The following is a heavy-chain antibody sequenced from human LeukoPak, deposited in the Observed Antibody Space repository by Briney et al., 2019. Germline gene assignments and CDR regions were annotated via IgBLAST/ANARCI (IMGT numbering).Heavy chain of an antibody. CDR2: INTNTGNP. V-gene: IGHV7-4-1*02. CDR3: AREDSSGWYGGFDY. Sequence: GASVKVSCKASGYTFTSYGISWVRQAPGQGPEWMGWINTNTGNPTYAQGFTGRFVFSLDTSVSTAYLQISSLKAEDTAVYYCAREDSSGWYGGFDYWGQGTLVTVSS. J-gene: IGHJ4*02. CDR1: GYTFTSYG. D-gene: IGHD6-19*01.